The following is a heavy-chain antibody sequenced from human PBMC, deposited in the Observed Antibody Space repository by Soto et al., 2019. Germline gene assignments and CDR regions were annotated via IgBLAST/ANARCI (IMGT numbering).Heavy chain of an antibody. CDR1: GSTFSSYA. CDR3: AKAAEYYYDSSGYYFDY. CDR2: ISGSGGST. Sequence: GGSLRLSCAASGSTFSSYAMSWVRQAPGKGLEWVSAISGSGGSTYYADSVKGRFTISRDNSKNTLYLQMNSLRAEDTAVYYCAKAAEYYYDSSGYYFDYWGQGTLVTVSS. J-gene: IGHJ4*02. V-gene: IGHV3-23*01. D-gene: IGHD3-22*01.